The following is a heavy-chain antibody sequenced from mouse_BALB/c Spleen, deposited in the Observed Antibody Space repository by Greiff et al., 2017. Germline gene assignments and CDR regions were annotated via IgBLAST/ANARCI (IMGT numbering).Heavy chain of an antibody. V-gene: IGHV7-3*02. J-gene: IGHJ4*01. CDR3: ARVLPYAMDY. CDR1: GFTFTDYY. CDR2: IRNKANGYTT. Sequence: EVQGVESGGGLVQPGGSLRLSCATSGFTFTDYYMSWVRQPPGKALEWLGFIRNKANGYTTEYSASVKGRFTISRDNSQSILYLQMNTLRAEDSATYYCARVLPYAMDYWGQGTSVTVSS.